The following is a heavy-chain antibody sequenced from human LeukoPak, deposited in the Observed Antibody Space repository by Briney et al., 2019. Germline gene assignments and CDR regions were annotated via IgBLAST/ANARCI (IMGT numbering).Heavy chain of an antibody. J-gene: IGHJ4*02. CDR3: ARLGRYYYDSSGYLFDS. CDR1: GYSFTSYW. D-gene: IGHD3-22*01. Sequence: GESLKISCKGSGYSFTSYWIGWVRQMPGKGLEWMGIIYPGDSDTRYSPSFQGQVTISADKSISTAYLQWSSLKASDTAMYYCARLGRYYYDSSGYLFDSWGQGALVTVSS. CDR2: IYPGDSDT. V-gene: IGHV5-51*01.